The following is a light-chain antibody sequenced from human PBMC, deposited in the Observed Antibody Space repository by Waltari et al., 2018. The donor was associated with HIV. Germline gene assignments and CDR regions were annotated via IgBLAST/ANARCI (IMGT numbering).Light chain of an antibody. Sequence: QSALTQPASVSVSPGQSITISCPGTTSDVVSYNYVSCYQQHPGKAPRVIIYDGSNRPSGVSDRFYGSKSGNSASLTISGLQAEDEGDYFCSSYRNSTFYVFGNGTKVTVL. J-gene: IGLJ1*01. CDR3: SSYRNSTFYV. CDR2: DGS. V-gene: IGLV2-14*03. CDR1: TSDVVSYNY.